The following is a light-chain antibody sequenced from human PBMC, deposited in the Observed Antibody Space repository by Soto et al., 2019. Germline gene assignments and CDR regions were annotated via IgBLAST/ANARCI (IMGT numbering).Light chain of an antibody. CDR3: MQGTHWPWT. J-gene: IGKJ1*01. CDR2: KVS. V-gene: IGKV2-30*01. CDR1: QSLAYSDGTTY. Sequence: DVVMTQSPLSLPVTLGQAASISCRSSQSLAYSDGTTYLTWFQQRPGQSPRRLIYKVSTRVSGAPDRFSGSGSGTDFTLKISRVEAEDVGVYYCMQGTHWPWTFGQGTKVEIK.